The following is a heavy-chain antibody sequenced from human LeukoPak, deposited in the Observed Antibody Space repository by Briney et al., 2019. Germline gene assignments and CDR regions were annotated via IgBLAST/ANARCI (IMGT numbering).Heavy chain of an antibody. V-gene: IGHV5-51*01. CDR3: ARHSYDILTGYTT. CDR2: IYPGDSDT. D-gene: IGHD3-9*01. CDR1: GYSFTSYC. J-gene: IGHJ5*02. Sequence: GESLKISCKGSGYSFTSYCIGWVRQMPGKGLEWMGIIYPGDSDTRCSPSFQGQVTISADKSISTAYLQWSSLKASDTAMYYCARHSYDILTGYTTWGQGTLVTVSS.